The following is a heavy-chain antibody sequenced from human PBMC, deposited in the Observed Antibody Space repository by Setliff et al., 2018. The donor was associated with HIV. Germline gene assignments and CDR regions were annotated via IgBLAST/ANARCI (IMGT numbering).Heavy chain of an antibody. V-gene: IGHV4-39*01. J-gene: IGHJ4*02. D-gene: IGHD3-3*01. CDR3: ARSIVPVASGYYYFEY. CDR1: GGSINSTSYY. Sequence: SETLSLTCTVSGGSINSTSYYWGWIRQPPGNGLERIGSIYHTGSTYYKPSLKSRVTISVDTSKNQFSLRLSSVAAGDTAVYYCARSIVPVASGYYYFEYWGQGTLVTVSS. CDR2: IYHTGST.